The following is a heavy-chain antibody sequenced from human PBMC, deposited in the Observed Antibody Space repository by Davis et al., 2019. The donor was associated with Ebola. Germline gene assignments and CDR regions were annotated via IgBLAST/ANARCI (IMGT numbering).Heavy chain of an antibody. CDR3: ARDSGSYFSWFDP. D-gene: IGHD1-26*01. Sequence: ASVKVSCKASGYPFTTYAMHWVREAPGQGLEWMGWISADNADTKYSQKFHGRVTITRDTSASTACMELSSLRSEDTAVYYCARDSGSYFSWFDPWGKGTLVTVSS. CDR1: GYPFTTYA. V-gene: IGHV1-3*01. J-gene: IGHJ5*02. CDR2: ISADNADT.